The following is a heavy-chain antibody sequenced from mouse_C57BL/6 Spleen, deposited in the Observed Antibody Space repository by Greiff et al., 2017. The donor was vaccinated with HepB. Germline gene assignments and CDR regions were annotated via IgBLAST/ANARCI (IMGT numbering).Heavy chain of an antibody. Sequence: EVQRVESGGGLVKPGGSLKLSCAASGFTFNDYGMHWVRQAPEKGLEWVAYISSGSSTIYYADTVKGRFTISRDNAKNTLFLQMTSLRSEDTAMYYCARPSITTVVAAHWYFDVWGTGTTVTVSS. CDR2: ISSGSSTI. D-gene: IGHD1-1*01. CDR3: ARPSITTVVAAHWYFDV. CDR1: GFTFNDYG. V-gene: IGHV5-17*01. J-gene: IGHJ1*03.